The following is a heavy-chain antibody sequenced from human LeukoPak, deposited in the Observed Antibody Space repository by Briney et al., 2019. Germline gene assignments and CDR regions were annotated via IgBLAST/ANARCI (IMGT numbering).Heavy chain of an antibody. V-gene: IGHV3-30*02. Sequence: GGSLRLSRASSGFPYRRYGMHWARQTRAKGLQWVAYLRKDAPYSNYADSVRGRFTISRDNSKNTLDLEMSRLRVEYTAVYYCVSGGPTRGSLDYWGEGTLVTVSA. CDR1: GFPYRRYG. J-gene: IGHJ4*02. CDR3: VSGGPTRGSLDY. D-gene: IGHD3-16*01. CDR2: LRKDAPYS.